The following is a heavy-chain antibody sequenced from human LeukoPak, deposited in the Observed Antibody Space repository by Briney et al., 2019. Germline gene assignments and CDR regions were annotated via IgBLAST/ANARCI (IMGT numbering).Heavy chain of an antibody. CDR3: ARVLPGGYYGSGSYYYFDY. V-gene: IGHV1-18*01. CDR1: GYTFTSYG. D-gene: IGHD3-10*01. Sequence: ASVKVSCKASGYTFTSYGISWVRQAPGQGLEWMGWISAYNGNTNYAQKLQGRVTMTTDTSTSTAYMELRSLRSDDTAAYYCARVLPGGYYGSGSYYYFDYWGQGTLVTVSS. CDR2: ISAYNGNT. J-gene: IGHJ4*02.